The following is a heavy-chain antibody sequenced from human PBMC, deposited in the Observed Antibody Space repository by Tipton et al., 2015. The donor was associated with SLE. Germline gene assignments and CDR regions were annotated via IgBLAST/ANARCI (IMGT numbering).Heavy chain of an antibody. CDR1: GYTFTSYY. CDR3: ARAIVVVPGHYYMDV. V-gene: IGHV1-18*04. J-gene: IGHJ6*03. Sequence: QLVQSGAEVKKPGASVKVSCKASGYTFTSYYMHWVRQAPGQGLEWMGWISAYNGNTNYAQKLQGRVTMTPDTSTSTAYMELRSLRSDDTAVYYCARAIVVVPGHYYMDVWGKGTTVTISS. D-gene: IGHD2-2*01. CDR2: ISAYNGNT.